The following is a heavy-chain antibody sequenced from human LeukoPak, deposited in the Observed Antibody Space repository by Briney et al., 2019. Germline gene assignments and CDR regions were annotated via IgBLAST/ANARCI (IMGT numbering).Heavy chain of an antibody. CDR3: ARHSGSSRLLYYYYYGMDV. D-gene: IGHD2-15*01. CDR1: GGSISGTDLY. Sequence: SETLSLTCTVSGGSISGTDLYWGWIRQLPGKGLEWIGNIHSSGNSFCNPSLKSRVTISVDTSKNQFSLKLSSVTAADTAVYYCARHSGSSRLLYYYYYGMDVWGQGTTVTVSS. CDR2: IHSSGNS. J-gene: IGHJ6*02. V-gene: IGHV4-39*01.